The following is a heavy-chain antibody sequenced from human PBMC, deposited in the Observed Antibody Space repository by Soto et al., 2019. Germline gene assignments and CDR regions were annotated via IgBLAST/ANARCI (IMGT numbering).Heavy chain of an antibody. CDR2: IYYSGST. CDR3: ARSDPPSSGLTPYYYYNGMDV. V-gene: IGHV4-39*01. J-gene: IGHJ6*02. CDR1: GVSIRSSSYY. D-gene: IGHD3-22*01. Sequence: QLQLQESGPGLVKPSDTLSLTCTVSGVSIRSSSYYWGWIRQPPGKGLEWIGSIYYSGSTSYTPSLKSRVTISVDTSKKQFSLELSSVAAADTAVYYCARSDPPSSGLTPYYYYNGMDVWGQGTTVIVSS.